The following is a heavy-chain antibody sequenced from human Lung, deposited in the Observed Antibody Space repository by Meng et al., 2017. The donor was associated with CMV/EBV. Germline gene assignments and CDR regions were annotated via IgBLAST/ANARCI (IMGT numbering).Heavy chain of an antibody. J-gene: IGHJ4*02. CDR1: GGSMSITNW. CDR3: ARADKVRLDY. V-gene: IGHV4-4*02. Sequence: QVQWQGSGPGRVKPSGPLSLTCAVSGGSMSITNWWSWVRQPPGKGLEWIGEIYHSGSTNYNPSLKSRVSISVDKSKNQFSLKLSSVTAADTAVYYCARADKVRLDYWGQGTLVTVSS. CDR2: IYHSGST.